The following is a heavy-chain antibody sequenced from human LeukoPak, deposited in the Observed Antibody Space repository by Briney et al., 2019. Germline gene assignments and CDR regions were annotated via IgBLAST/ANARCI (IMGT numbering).Heavy chain of an antibody. CDR1: GGSFSNYY. V-gene: IGHV4-4*07. CDR3: ARGLPKYCSGGSCWGNWFDP. D-gene: IGHD2-15*01. CDR2: IYTSGST. J-gene: IGHJ5*02. Sequence: SETLSLTCTVSGGSFSNYYWSWIRQPAGKGLEWIGRIYTSGSTNYNPSVKSRVTMSVDTSNNQFSLKLSSVTAADTAVYYCARGLPKYCSGGSCWGNWFDPWGQGTLVTVSS.